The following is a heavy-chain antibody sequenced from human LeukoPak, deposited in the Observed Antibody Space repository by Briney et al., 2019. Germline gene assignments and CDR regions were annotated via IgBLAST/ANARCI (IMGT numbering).Heavy chain of an antibody. Sequence: PSETLSLTCSVSGTSITPYSWSWIRQPPGRGLEWIGYFYTSGNTRQNPSLKSRVTMSIDASKNQFSLRLSSMTAADTAVYYCARHRAEMATITDDTFDMWGQGTMVTVSS. CDR2: FYTSGNT. CDR3: ARHRAEMATITDDTFDM. D-gene: IGHD5-24*01. CDR1: GTSITPYS. J-gene: IGHJ3*02. V-gene: IGHV4-4*09.